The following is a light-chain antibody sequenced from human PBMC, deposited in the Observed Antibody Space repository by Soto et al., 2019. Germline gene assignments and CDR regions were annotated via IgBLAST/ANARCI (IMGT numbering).Light chain of an antibody. Sequence: QSVLTQPPSVSGAPGQRVTISCTGSSSNIGAGYDVHWYQQLPTTAPKLLIYGNSNRPSGVPDRFSGSKSGTSASLAITGLQAEDDADYYCQPYDSSLRGDEVFGGGTKLTVL. CDR3: QPYDSSLRGDEV. CDR2: GNS. CDR1: SSNIGAGYD. V-gene: IGLV1-40*01. J-gene: IGLJ2*01.